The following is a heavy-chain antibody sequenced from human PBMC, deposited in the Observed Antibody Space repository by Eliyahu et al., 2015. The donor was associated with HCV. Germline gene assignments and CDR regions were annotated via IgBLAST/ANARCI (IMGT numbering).Heavy chain of an antibody. J-gene: IGHJ4*02. Sequence: EVQLVDSGGGLVQPGRSLRLXCXASGFTFGDYAMXWFRQXPGKGLEWVGFIRSKAYGGTTEYAASVKGRFTISRDDSKSIAYLQLSSLKTEDTAVYYCSRREVTTHHCDNGDCFYEYWGQGTPVAVSS. CDR3: SRREVTTHHCDNGDCFYEY. V-gene: IGHV3-49*03. CDR1: GFTFGDYA. D-gene: IGHD2-21*02. CDR2: IRSKAYGGTT.